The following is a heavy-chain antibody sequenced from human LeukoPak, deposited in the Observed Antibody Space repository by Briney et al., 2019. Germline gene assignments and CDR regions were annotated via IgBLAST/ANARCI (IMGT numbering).Heavy chain of an antibody. CDR2: INTNTGNP. J-gene: IGHJ6*03. CDR1: GYTFTSYA. V-gene: IGHV7-4-1*02. CDR3: AGVAGSKDNEAKYYYYMDV. D-gene: IGHD3-10*01. Sequence: ASVKVSCKASGYTFTSYAMNWVRQAPGQGLEWMGWINTNTGNPTYAQGFTGRFVFSLDTSVSTAYLQISSLKAEDTAVYYCAGVAGSKDNEAKYYYYMDVWGKGTTVTVSS.